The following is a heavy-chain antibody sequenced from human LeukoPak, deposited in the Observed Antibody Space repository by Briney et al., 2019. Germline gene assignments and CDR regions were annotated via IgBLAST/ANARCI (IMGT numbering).Heavy chain of an antibody. J-gene: IGHJ6*04. Sequence: GGSLRLSCAASGFTFTNYAMHGVRQAPGKGLEYVSAISYNGGSTYYAASAKGRFTISRDKSKNTLYLQMGSLIPEEMGVYYCARRVAAHLAFVDVWGKGTTVTISS. CDR2: ISYNGGST. CDR3: ARRVAAHLAFVDV. D-gene: IGHD3-3*02. CDR1: GFTFTNYA. V-gene: IGHV3-64*02.